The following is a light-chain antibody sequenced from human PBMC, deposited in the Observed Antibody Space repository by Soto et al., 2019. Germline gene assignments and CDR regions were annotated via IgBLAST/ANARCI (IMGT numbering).Light chain of an antibody. CDR3: QQYGSAPPT. CDR2: GAS. J-gene: IGKJ1*01. V-gene: IGKV3-20*01. CDR1: QSVSSSY. Sequence: EIVLTQSPATLSLSPGDRATLSCRASQSVSSSYLAWYQQKPGQAPRLLIYGASSRATGISDRFSGSGSGTDFTLTISRLEPEDFAVYYCQQYGSAPPTFGQGTKVDIK.